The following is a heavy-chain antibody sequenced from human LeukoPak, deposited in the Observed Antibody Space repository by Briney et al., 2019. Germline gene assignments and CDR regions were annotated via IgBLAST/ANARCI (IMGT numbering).Heavy chain of an antibody. V-gene: IGHV4-59*01. CDR3: ARATMVRGVPRRIFDY. Sequence: SETLSLTCTVSGGSISSYYWSWIRQPPGKGLEWIGYIYYSGSTNYNPSLKSRVTISVDTSKNQFSLKLSSVTAADTAVYYCARATMVRGVPRRIFDYWGQGTLVTVSS. J-gene: IGHJ4*02. CDR1: GGSISSYY. CDR2: IYYSGST. D-gene: IGHD3-10*01.